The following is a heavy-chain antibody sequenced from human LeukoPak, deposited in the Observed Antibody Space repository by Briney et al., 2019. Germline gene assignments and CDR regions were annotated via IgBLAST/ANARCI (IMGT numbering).Heavy chain of an antibody. CDR3: ARASRQVKGYDSAGYYYFGY. J-gene: IGHJ4*02. CDR2: IIPIFGIA. V-gene: IGHV1-69*04. Sequence: ASVKVSCKASGGTFSSYAISWVRQAPGQGLEWMGRIIPIFGIANYAQKFLGRVTITADKSTSTAYMELSSLRSEDTAVYFCARASRQVKGYDSAGYYYFGYWGQGAVVTVSS. CDR1: GGTFSSYA. D-gene: IGHD3-22*01.